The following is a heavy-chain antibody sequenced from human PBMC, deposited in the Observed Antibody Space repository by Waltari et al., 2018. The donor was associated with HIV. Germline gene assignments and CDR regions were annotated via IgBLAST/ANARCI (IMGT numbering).Heavy chain of an antibody. J-gene: IGHJ5*02. CDR3: TIDHKSGWYNDWFDP. Sequence: EVYLVESGGGLVRPGGSFRLSCAASGFTFINARMSWVRQSPGKGLEWVGRIKSRTDGGTTDYAAPVKGRFIISRDDSKNMVYLQMNSLKIEDTAIYYCTIDHKSGWYNDWFDPWGQGSLVTVSS. CDR1: GFTFINAR. D-gene: IGHD6-19*01. V-gene: IGHV3-15*01. CDR2: IKSRTDGGTT.